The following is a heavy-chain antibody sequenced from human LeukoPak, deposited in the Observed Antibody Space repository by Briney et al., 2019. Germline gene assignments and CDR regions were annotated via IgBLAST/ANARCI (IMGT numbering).Heavy chain of an antibody. Sequence: PGGSLRLSCGASGFTFDDYAMHWVRQAPGKGLEGVSGISWNSGSIGYADSVKGRFTISRDNAKNSLYLQMNSLRAEDTALYYCAKGRGYSYGFYDYWGQGTLVTVSS. CDR1: GFTFDDYA. CDR3: AKGRGYSYGFYDY. D-gene: IGHD5-18*01. V-gene: IGHV3-9*01. CDR2: ISWNSGSI. J-gene: IGHJ4*02.